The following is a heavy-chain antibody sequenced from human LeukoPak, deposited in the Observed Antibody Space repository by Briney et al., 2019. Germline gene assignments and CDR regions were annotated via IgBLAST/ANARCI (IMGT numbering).Heavy chain of an antibody. CDR1: GFTFSSYS. J-gene: IGHJ4*02. V-gene: IGHV3-21*01. CDR2: ISSSSSYI. CDR3: ARAWVPQQLVPYHY. Sequence: GGSLRLSCAASGFTFSSYSMNWVRQAPGKGLEWVSSISSSSSYIYYADSVKGRFTISRDNAKNSLYLQMNSLRAEDTAVYYCARAWVPQQLVPYHYWGQGTLVTVSS. D-gene: IGHD6-13*01.